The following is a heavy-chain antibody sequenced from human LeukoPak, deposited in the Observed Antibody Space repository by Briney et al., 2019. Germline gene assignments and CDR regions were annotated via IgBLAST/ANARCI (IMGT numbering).Heavy chain of an antibody. V-gene: IGHV5-51*01. D-gene: IGHD3-10*01. CDR1: GYSFTTYW. J-gene: IGHJ4*02. CDR2: IYPGDSDT. Sequence: GESLKISCQGSGYSFTTYWIGWVRQMPGKGLECMGIIYPGDSDTRYSPSFQGQVTISADKSINTAYLQWSSLKASDTAIYYCARLGTYWSNYYFEYWGQRTLVTVSP. CDR3: ARLGTYWSNYYFEY.